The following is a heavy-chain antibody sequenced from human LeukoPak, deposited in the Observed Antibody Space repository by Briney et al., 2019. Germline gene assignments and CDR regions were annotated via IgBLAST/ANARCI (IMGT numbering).Heavy chain of an antibody. CDR1: GGSISSYY. CDR2: IYYSGST. CDR3: ARVTGYMTEDFFDY. J-gene: IGHJ4*02. Sequence: SETLSLTCTVSGGSISSYYWSWIRQPPGKGLEWIRYIYYSGSTDYNPSLKSRVTISVDTSRNQFSLRLSSVTAADTAVYYCARVTGYMTEDFFDYWGQGTLVTVSS. V-gene: IGHV4-59*01. D-gene: IGHD6-13*01.